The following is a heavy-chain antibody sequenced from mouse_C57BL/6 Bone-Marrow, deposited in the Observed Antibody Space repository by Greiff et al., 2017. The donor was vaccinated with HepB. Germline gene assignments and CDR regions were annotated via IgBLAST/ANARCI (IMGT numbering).Heavy chain of an antibody. CDR1: GFPITSGYY. V-gene: IGHV12-3*01. J-gene: IGHJ4*01. Sequence: KVEESGPGLVKPSQSLFLTCSITGFPITSGYYWIWIRQSPGKPLEWMGYITHSGETFYNPSLQSPISITRETSKNQFFLQLNSVTTEDTAMYYCAGGTDAMDYWGQGTSVTVSS. CDR2: ITHSGET. CDR3: AGGTDAMDY.